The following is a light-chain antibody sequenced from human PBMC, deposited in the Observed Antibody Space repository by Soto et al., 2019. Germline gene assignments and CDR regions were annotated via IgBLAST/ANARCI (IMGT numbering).Light chain of an antibody. CDR2: GAS. J-gene: IGKJ5*01. CDR1: QSISSN. Sequence: EIVMTQSPDTLSVTPGERATLSCRASQSISSNLAWYLQKVGQAPRLLIYGASTRAPGISARFSGSGSGTDFTLTISSLEPEDFAVYFCQQHNNWPTFGQGTRLEIK. V-gene: IGKV3-15*01. CDR3: QQHNNWPT.